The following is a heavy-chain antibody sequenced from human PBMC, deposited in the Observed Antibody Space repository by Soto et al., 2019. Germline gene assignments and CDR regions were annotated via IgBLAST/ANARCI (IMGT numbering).Heavy chain of an antibody. J-gene: IGHJ6*02. Sequence: GGSLRLSCAASGFTFSSYGMHWVRQAPGKGLEWVAVISYDGRNKYYADSVKGRFTISRDNSKNTLYLQMNSLRAEDTAVYYCAKDLNTMIGTKYYYYGMDVWGQGTTVTVSS. CDR3: AKDLNTMIGTKYYYYGMDV. V-gene: IGHV3-30*18. D-gene: IGHD3-22*01. CDR1: GFTFSSYG. CDR2: ISYDGRNK.